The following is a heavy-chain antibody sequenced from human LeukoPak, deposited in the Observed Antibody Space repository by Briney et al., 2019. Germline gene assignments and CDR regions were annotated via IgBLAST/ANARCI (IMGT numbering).Heavy chain of an antibody. CDR1: GGSISSYY. J-gene: IGHJ4*02. CDR3: ARGGQYDSSADK. V-gene: IGHV4-59*01. Sequence: SETLSLTCTVSGGSISSYYWSWIRQPPGKGLEWIGYINYSGSTNYNPFLKSRVTISVDTSKNQFSLRLSSVTAADTAVYYCARGGQYDSSADKWGQGTLVTVSS. CDR2: INYSGST. D-gene: IGHD3-22*01.